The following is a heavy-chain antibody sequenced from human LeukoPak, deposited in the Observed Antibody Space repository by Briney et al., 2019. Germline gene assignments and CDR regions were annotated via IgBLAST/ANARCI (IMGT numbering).Heavy chain of an antibody. D-gene: IGHD3-3*01. CDR1: GFTFSNAW. CDR2: IKSKTDGGTT. CDR3: TTAGIFGVVIIRDY. V-gene: IGHV3-15*01. Sequence: GGSLRLSCAASGFTFSNAWMSWVRQAPGKGLEWVGRIKSKTDGGTTDYAAPVKGRFTISRDDSKNTLYLQMNSLKTEDTAVYYCTTAGIFGVVIIRDYWGQGTLVTVSS. J-gene: IGHJ4*02.